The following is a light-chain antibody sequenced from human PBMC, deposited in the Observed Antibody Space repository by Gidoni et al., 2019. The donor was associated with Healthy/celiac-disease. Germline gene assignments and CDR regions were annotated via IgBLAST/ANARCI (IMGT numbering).Light chain of an antibody. CDR3: QQYYSTPYT. J-gene: IGKJ2*01. CDR1: QSVLYSSNNKNY. Sequence: DIVMTQSPDSLAVSLGERATINCKPSQSVLYSSNNKNYLAWYQQKPGQPPKLLIYWASTRESGVPDRFSGSGSGTDFTLTISSLQAEDVAVYYCQQYYSTPYTFGQXTKLEIK. V-gene: IGKV4-1*01. CDR2: WAS.